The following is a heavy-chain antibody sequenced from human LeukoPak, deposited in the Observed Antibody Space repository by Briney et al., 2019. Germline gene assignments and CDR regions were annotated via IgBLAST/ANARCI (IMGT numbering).Heavy chain of an antibody. V-gene: IGHV1-8*03. CDR2: MNPNSGNT. J-gene: IGHJ6*03. CDR3: ARVPSQRHGLGYYYYYMDV. D-gene: IGHD1-1*01. CDR1: GYTFTSYD. Sequence: APVKVSCKASGYTFTSYDINWVRQATGQGLEWMGWMNPNSGNTGYAQKFQGRVTITRNTSISTAYMELSSLRSEDTAVYYCARVPSQRHGLGYYYYYMDVWGKGTTVTVSS.